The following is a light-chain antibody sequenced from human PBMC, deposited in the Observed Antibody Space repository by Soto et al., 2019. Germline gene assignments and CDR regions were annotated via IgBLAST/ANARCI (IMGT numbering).Light chain of an antibody. V-gene: IGLV1-47*01. Sequence: QPVLTQAPSASGTPGQRVTISCSGTSSNIGSNYVYWYQQFPGTAPKLLIYRNNQRPSGVPDRFSDSKSGTSASLAISGLRSEDEADYYCAAWDDSLSRRVFGGGTKLTVL. CDR2: RNN. CDR3: AAWDDSLSRRV. J-gene: IGLJ3*02. CDR1: SSNIGSNY.